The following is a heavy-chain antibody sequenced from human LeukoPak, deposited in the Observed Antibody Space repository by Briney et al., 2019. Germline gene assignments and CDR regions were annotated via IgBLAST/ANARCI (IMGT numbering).Heavy chain of an antibody. CDR3: AKDLGKVIAAAGTSGFDS. Sequence: PVGSLRLSCAASGFNFDDYTMHWVRQIAGKSLEWVSLINWDGGSTFYAHSVKGRFTISRDTRKNFLYLQMISLRTEDTALYYCAKDLGKVIAAAGTSGFDSWGRGTLVTVSS. V-gene: IGHV3-43*01. CDR1: GFNFDDYT. D-gene: IGHD6-13*01. CDR2: INWDGGST. J-gene: IGHJ4*01.